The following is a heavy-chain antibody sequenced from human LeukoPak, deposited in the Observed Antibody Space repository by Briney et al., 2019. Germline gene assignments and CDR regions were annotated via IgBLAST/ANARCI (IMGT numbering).Heavy chain of an antibody. V-gene: IGHV3-30*04. Sequence: GGSLRLSCAASGFTFSSYAMHWVRQAPGKGLEWVVVISYDGSNKYYADSVKGRFTISRDNSKNTLYLQMNSLRAEDTAVYYCARDRTMVHFDYWGQGTLVTVSS. CDR3: ARDRTMVHFDY. CDR2: ISYDGSNK. CDR1: GFTFSSYA. D-gene: IGHD3-10*01. J-gene: IGHJ4*02.